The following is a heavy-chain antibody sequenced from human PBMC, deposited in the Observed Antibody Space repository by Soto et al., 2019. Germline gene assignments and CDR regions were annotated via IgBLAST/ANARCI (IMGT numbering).Heavy chain of an antibody. D-gene: IGHD3-22*01. CDR3: ARGYYDSSGYPPKYFQH. Sequence: GESLKISCKGSGYSFTSYWIGWVRQMPGKGLEWMGIIYPGDSDTRYSPSFQGQVTISADKSISTAYLQWSGLKASDTAMYYCARGYYDSSGYPPKYFQHWGQGTLVTVSS. CDR2: IYPGDSDT. V-gene: IGHV5-51*01. CDR1: GYSFTSYW. J-gene: IGHJ1*01.